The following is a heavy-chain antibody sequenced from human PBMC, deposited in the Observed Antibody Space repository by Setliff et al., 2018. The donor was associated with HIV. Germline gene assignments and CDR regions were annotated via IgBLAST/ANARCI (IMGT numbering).Heavy chain of an antibody. CDR1: GYTFTSYG. CDR3: ARAAFYYYYCGMDV. D-gene: IGHD2-15*01. J-gene: IGHJ6*02. Sequence: GASVKVSCKASGYTFTSYGISWVRQAPGQGLEWMGWINAGNGNTKYSQKFQGRVTITRDTSASTAYMELRSLRSEDTAVYYCARAAFYYYYCGMDVWGQGTTVTVSS. CDR2: INAGNGNT. V-gene: IGHV1-18*01.